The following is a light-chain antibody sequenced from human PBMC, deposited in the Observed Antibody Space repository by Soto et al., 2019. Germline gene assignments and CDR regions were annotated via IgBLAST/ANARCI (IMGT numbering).Light chain of an antibody. Sequence: QSALTQPPSASGSPGQSVTISCTGTSSDVGAYNYVSWYQQYPGKAPKLMIYEVTKRPSGVPDRFSGSKSVNTASLTVSGLQAEDEADYYCTSYVGNDIWVFGGGTKVTVL. CDR2: EVT. V-gene: IGLV2-8*01. J-gene: IGLJ3*02. CDR3: TSYVGNDIWV. CDR1: SSDVGAYNY.